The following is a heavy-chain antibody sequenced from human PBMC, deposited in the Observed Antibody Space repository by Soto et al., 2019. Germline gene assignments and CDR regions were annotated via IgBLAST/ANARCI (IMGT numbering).Heavy chain of an antibody. CDR3: ASVLFTSPGMDV. Sequence: ASVKVSCKASEYTFTSYAMHWVRQAPGQRLEWMGWINAGNGNTKYSQKFQVRVTITRDTSASTAYMELSSLRSEDTAVYYCASVLFTSPGMDVWGQGTTVTVSS. CDR2: INAGNGNT. J-gene: IGHJ6*02. V-gene: IGHV1-3*01. CDR1: EYTFTSYA.